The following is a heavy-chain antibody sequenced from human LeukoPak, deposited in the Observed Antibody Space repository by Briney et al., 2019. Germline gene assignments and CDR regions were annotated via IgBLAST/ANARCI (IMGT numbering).Heavy chain of an antibody. Sequence: TGGSLRLSCAASGFTFSSYAMSWVRQAPGKGLEWVSGISGSGGSTNYADSAKGRFTISRDNSKNTLYLQMNSLRAEDTAVYYCAKDRRLVVRGDLDYWGQGTLVSVSS. CDR2: ISGSGGST. V-gene: IGHV3-23*01. CDR1: GFTFSSYA. D-gene: IGHD3-10*01. CDR3: AKDRRLVVRGDLDY. J-gene: IGHJ4*02.